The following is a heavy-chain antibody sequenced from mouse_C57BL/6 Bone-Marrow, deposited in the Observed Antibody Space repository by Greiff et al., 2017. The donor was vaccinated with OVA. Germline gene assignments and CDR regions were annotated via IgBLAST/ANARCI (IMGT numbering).Heavy chain of an antibody. Sequence: EVKLMESGGGLVQPGGSLKLSCAASGFTFSDYYMYWVRQTPEKRLEWVAYISNGGGSNYYPDTVKGRFTISRDNAKNTLYLQMSRLKSEDTAMYYCARRNFYWYFDVWGTGTTVTVSS. V-gene: IGHV5-12*01. CDR1: GFTFSDYY. J-gene: IGHJ1*03. CDR3: ARRNFYWYFDV. CDR2: ISNGGGSN.